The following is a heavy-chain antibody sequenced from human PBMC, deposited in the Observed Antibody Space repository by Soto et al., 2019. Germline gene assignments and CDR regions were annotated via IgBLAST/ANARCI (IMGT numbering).Heavy chain of an antibody. CDR1: GFTFSSYW. J-gene: IGHJ1*01. CDR2: IKQDGSAK. D-gene: IGHD1-20*01. V-gene: IGHV3-7*01. CDR3: XXXXXXYIHQ. Sequence: EVQLVESGGGLVQPGGSLRLSCAASGFTFSSYWMNWVRQAPGKGLEWVANIKQDGSAKYYVDSVKGRFTISRDNAKNSLYXQXXXXXXEDTXXXXXXXXXXXYIHQWGQGTLVTVSS.